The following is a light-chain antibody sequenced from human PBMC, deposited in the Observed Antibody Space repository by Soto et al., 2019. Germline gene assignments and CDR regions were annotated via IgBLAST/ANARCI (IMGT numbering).Light chain of an antibody. CDR2: KVS. V-gene: IGKV2-30*01. CDR3: MQGTQWPYT. CDR1: QSLLYSDGNAY. J-gene: IGKJ2*01. Sequence: DVVMTQSPLALPVTLGQPASVSCRSSQSLLYSDGNAYLSWFHQRPGQSPRRLIYKVSNRDSGVPDRFSGSGSDTDFTLRISRVETEDVGVYSCMQGTQWPYTFGQGTQLEIK.